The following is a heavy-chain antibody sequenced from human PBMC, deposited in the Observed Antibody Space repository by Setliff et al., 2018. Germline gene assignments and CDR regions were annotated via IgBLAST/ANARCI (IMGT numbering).Heavy chain of an antibody. J-gene: IGHJ4*02. CDR3: SRLVRYCTTTTCQRASGGEF. D-gene: IGHD2-2*01. Sequence: ASVKVSCKTSGYKFNDYAISWVRQGPGQGLEWMGWISAYSGNTYYAQKLHDRVTLTTDTSTSTAYMELRSLGTDDTAVYYCSRLVRYCTTTTCQRASGGEFWVQGTLVTVSS. CDR2: ISAYSGNT. V-gene: IGHV1-18*01. CDR1: GYKFNDYA.